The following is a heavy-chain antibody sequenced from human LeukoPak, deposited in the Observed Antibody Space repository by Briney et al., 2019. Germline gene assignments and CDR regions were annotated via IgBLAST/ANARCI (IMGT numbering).Heavy chain of an antibody. CDR3: ARDREYYDFWSGYYGYYYYYYGMDV. J-gene: IGHJ6*02. CDR2: IWYDGSNK. D-gene: IGHD3-3*01. CDR1: GFTFSSYG. V-gene: IGHV3-33*01. Sequence: GGSLRLSCAASGFTFSSYGMHWVRQAPGKGLEWVAVIWYDGSNKYYADSAKGGFTISRDNSKNTLYLQMNSLRAEDTAVYYGARDREYYDFWSGYYGYYYYYYGMDVWGQGPAVTVSS.